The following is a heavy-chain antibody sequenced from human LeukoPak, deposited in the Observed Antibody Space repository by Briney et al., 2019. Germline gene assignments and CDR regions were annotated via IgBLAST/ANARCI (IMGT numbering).Heavy chain of an antibody. V-gene: IGHV1-69*05. CDR1: GGTFSSYA. J-gene: IGHJ4*02. CDR3: AGGPEYYYDSTGSFDY. CDR2: IIPIFGTA. Sequence: SVKVSCKASGGTFSSYAVSWVRQAPGQGLEWMGRIIPIFGTANYAQKFQGRVTITTDESTSTAYMELSSLRSEDTAVYYCAGGPEYYYDSTGSFDYWGQGTLVTVSS. D-gene: IGHD3-22*01.